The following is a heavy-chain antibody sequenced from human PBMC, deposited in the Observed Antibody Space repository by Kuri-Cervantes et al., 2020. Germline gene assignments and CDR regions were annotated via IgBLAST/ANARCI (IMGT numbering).Heavy chain of an antibody. D-gene: IGHD6-19*01. CDR1: GYTFTSYG. J-gene: IGHJ6*03. Sequence: ASVKVSCKASGYTFTSYGISWVRQAPGQGLERMGWISAYNGNTKYSQKFQGRVTITRDTSASTAYMELSSLRSEDTAVYYCARAPRVSSGRDGPYYYYMDVWGKGTTVTVSS. V-gene: IGHV1-18*01. CDR3: ARAPRVSSGRDGPYYYYMDV. CDR2: ISAYNGNT.